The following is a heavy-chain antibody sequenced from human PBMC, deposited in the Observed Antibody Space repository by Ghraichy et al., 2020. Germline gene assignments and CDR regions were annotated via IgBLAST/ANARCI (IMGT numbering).Heavy chain of an antibody. D-gene: IGHD6-19*01. V-gene: IGHV4-59*01. CDR2: IYYSGST. J-gene: IGHJ4*02. Sequence: SETLSLTCTVSGGSISSYYWSWIRPPPGKGLACIGYIYYSGSTNYNPSLKSRVTISVDTSKNQFSLKLSSVTAAYTAVYYCASHMYSSGWYSSFDYWGQGTLVTVSS. CDR1: GGSISSYY. CDR3: ASHMYSSGWYSSFDY.